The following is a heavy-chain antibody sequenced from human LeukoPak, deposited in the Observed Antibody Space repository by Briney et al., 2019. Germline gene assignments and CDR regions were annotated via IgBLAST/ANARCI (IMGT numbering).Heavy chain of an antibody. CDR3: ARAGGDYHDIDGFPVSFYYFGMDV. D-gene: IGHD3-22*01. CDR2: MYYTGNT. J-gene: IGHJ6*02. V-gene: IGHV4-59*01. CDR1: GDSMGNYY. Sequence: PSETLSLTCGVSGDSMGNYYWSWIRQTPGKGLEWIGYMYYTGNTKYNPSLKSRVTMSVDTSKNQFSLKMKSVTAADTARYYCARAGGDYHDIDGFPVSFYYFGMDVWGRGTTVTVSS.